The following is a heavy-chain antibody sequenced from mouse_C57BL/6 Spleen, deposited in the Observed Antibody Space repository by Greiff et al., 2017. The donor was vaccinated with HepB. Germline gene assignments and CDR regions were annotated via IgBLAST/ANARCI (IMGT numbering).Heavy chain of an antibody. J-gene: IGHJ3*01. Sequence: QVQLQQPGAELVKPGASVKLSCKASGYTFTSYWMHWVKQRPGRGLEWIGRIDPNSGGTKYNEKFKSKATLTVDKPSSPAYMQLSSLASEDSAVYYCASYYYGSLAYWGQGTLVTVSA. CDR2: IDPNSGGT. D-gene: IGHD1-1*01. CDR1: GYTFTSYW. CDR3: ASYYYGSLAY. V-gene: IGHV1-72*01.